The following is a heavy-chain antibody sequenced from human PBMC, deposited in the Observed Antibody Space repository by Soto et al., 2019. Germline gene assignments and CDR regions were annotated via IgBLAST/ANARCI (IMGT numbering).Heavy chain of an antibody. CDR1: GYTFTSYD. CDR2: MNPNSGNT. D-gene: IGHD2-15*01. CDR3: ARGRGCSGDSCYFFDY. J-gene: IGHJ4*02. Sequence: ASVKVSCKASGYTFTSYDINWVRQATGQGLEWMGWMNPNSGNTGYAQKFQGRVTMTRNTSISTAYMELSSLRSEDTAVYYCARGRGCSGDSCYFFDYWGQGTLVTVSS. V-gene: IGHV1-8*01.